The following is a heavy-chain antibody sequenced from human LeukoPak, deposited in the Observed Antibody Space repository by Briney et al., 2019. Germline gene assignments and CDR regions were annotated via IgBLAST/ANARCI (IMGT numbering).Heavy chain of an antibody. D-gene: IGHD6-19*01. V-gene: IGHV4-59*01. CDR1: GGSISSYC. J-gene: IGHJ4*02. CDR2: IYYSGST. Sequence: SETLSLTCTVSGGSISSYCWSWIRQPPGKGLEWIGYIYYSGSTNYNPSLKSRVTISVDTSKNQFSLKLSSVTAADTAVYYCARDPIAVAGRGIDYWGQGTLVAVSS. CDR3: ARDPIAVAGRGIDY.